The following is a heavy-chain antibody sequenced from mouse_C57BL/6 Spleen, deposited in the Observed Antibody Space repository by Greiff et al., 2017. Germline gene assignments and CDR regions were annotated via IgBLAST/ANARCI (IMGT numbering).Heavy chain of an antibody. J-gene: IGHJ4*01. CDR1: GFTFSDYG. D-gene: IGHD2-12*01. V-gene: IGHV5-17*01. CDR2: ISSGSSTI. Sequence: EVKLMESGGGLVKPGGSLTLSCAASGFTFSDYGMHWVRQAPEKGLEWVAYISSGSSTIYYADTVKGRFTISRDNAKNTLFLQMTSLRSEDTAMYYCARELLYYAMDYWGQGTSVTVSS. CDR3: ARELLYYAMDY.